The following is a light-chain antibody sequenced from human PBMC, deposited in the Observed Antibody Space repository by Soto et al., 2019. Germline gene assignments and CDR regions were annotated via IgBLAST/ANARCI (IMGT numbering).Light chain of an antibody. J-gene: IGKJ1*01. CDR2: AAS. CDR1: QGISTY. V-gene: IGKV1-39*01. Sequence: DIQMTQSPSSLSASVGDRVTITCRASQGISTYLNWYKQKPGKAPKIVSYAASSLQSGVPSRFSGSGSETDFTLTISSLKPEDFETYSCQQSYSTTWTFGQGTKVDIK. CDR3: QQSYSTTWT.